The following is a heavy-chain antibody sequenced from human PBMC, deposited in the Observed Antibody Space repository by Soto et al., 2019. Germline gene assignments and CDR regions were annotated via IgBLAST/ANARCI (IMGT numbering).Heavy chain of an antibody. CDR2: IIPSYDRT. V-gene: IGHV1-69*06. CDR3: ARDPTNDYGDDTFDY. Sequence: QVLLLQSGSEVKKAGSSVKVSCKASGDAFKSYAIHWVRQAPGQGLEYMGRIIPSYDRTKYAQKFQGRLTVTADMYTSTVYMELSSLRSEDTAVYYCARDPTNDYGDDTFDYWGQGTKVSVSS. CDR1: GDAFKSYA. D-gene: IGHD4-17*01. J-gene: IGHJ4*02.